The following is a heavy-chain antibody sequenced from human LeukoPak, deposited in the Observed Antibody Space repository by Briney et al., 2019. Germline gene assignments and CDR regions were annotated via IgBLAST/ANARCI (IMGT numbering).Heavy chain of an antibody. Sequence: ASVKVSCKASGYTFTGYYMHWVRQAPGQGLEWMGWINPNSGGTNYAQKFQGRVTMTRDTSISTAYMELSRLRSDDTAVYYCARGVNSFGVVKPLGWFDPWGQGTLVTVSS. CDR3: ARGVNSFGVVKPLGWFDP. CDR2: INPNSGGT. CDR1: GYTFTGYY. J-gene: IGHJ5*02. D-gene: IGHD3-3*01. V-gene: IGHV1-2*02.